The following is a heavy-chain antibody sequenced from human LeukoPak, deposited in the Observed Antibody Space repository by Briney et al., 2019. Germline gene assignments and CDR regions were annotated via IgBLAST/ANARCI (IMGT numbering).Heavy chain of an antibody. Sequence: SETLSLTCSVSGGSLSSHYWSWIRQPPGKGLELIGHIHDTGSTFYNPSLRGRFTISLDTSNNQFSLKLTSMTAADTPVYYCARFSSGCSTSSCYLTYWGEGTLVTVS. CDR2: IHDTGST. D-gene: IGHD2-2*01. CDR1: GGSLSSHY. CDR3: ARFSSGCSTSSCYLTY. J-gene: IGHJ4*02. V-gene: IGHV4-59*11.